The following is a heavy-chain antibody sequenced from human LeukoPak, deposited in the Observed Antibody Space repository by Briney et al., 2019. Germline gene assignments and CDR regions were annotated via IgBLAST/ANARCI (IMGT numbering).Heavy chain of an antibody. J-gene: IGHJ4*02. V-gene: IGHV3-30*18. CDR2: ISYDGSNK. CDR3: AKGQTYYDFWSGSSEPDY. Sequence: GGSLRLSCAASGFTFSSYGMHWVRQAPGKGLEWVAVISYDGSNKYYADSVKGRFTISRDNSKNTLYLQMNSLRAEDTAAYYCAKGQTYYDFWSGSSEPDYWGQGTLVTVSS. D-gene: IGHD3-3*01. CDR1: GFTFSSYG.